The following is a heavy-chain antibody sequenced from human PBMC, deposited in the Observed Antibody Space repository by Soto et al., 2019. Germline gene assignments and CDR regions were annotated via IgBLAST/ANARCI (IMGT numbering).Heavy chain of an antibody. CDR3: ARDRPLDYGDYYYYYGMDV. D-gene: IGHD4-17*01. CDR1: GFTVSSNY. CDR2: IYSGGST. Sequence: PGGSLRLSCAASGFTVSSNYMSWVRQAPGKGLEWVSVIYSGGSTYYADSVKGRFTISRDNSKNTLYLQMNSLRAEDTAVYYCARDRPLDYGDYYYYYGMDVWGQGTTVTVSS. V-gene: IGHV3-66*01. J-gene: IGHJ6*02.